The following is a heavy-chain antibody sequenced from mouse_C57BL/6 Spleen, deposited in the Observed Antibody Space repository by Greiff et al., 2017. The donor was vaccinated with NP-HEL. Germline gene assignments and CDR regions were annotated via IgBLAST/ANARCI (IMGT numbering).Heavy chain of an antibody. V-gene: IGHV1-69*01. D-gene: IGHD2-3*01. Sequence: QVQLQQPGAELVMPGASVKLSCKASGYTFTSYWMHWVKQRPGQGLEWIGEIDPSDSYTNYNQKFKGKSTLTVDKSSSTAYMQLSSLTSEDSAVYYCARRWLLLFDYGGQGTTLTVSS. CDR3: ARRWLLLFDY. CDR1: GYTFTSYW. J-gene: IGHJ2*01. CDR2: IDPSDSYT.